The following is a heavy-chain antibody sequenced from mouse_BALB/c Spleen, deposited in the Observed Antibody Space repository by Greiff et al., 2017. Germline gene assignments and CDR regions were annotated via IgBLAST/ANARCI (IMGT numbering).Heavy chain of an antibody. CDR1: GFSLPSSG. D-gene: IGHD1-1*01. J-gene: IGHJ3*01. CDR2: IWRGGST. V-gene: IGHV2-5-1*01. CDR3: AKKGITHGLCAY. Sequence: QVQLQQSGPSLVQPSQCLSITCPVPGFSLPSSGLHWVRQSPGTALAWLGVIWRGGSTDYNSAFMSRLSSTKDNSKSQVVFKMNSRQADDTAIYYWAKKGITHGLCAYWGQGTLVTVSA.